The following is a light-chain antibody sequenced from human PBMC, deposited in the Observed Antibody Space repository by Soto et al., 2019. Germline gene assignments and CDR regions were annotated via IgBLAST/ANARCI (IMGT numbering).Light chain of an antibody. CDR3: AAWDYSLNGVV. V-gene: IGLV1-44*01. CDR1: SSNIGSNT. Sequence: QSVLTQPPSASGTPGQRVTISCSGSSSNIGSNTVNWYQQLPGTAPKLLIYSTNQRPSGVPDRFSGSKSGTSASLAISGLQYEDEADYYCAAWDYSLNGVVFGGGTKVTVL. J-gene: IGLJ2*01. CDR2: STN.